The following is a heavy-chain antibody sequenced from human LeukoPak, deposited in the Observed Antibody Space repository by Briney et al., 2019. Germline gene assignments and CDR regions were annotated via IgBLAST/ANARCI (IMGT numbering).Heavy chain of an antibody. CDR1: GGTFSSYA. CDR3: ARVPQQFPYYYMDV. CDR2: IIPIFGTA. V-gene: IGHV1-69*01. Sequence: SVKVSCKASGGTFSSYAISWVRQAPGQGLEWMGGIIPIFGTANYAQKFQGRVTITADESTSTAHMELSSLRSEDTAVYYCARVPQQFPYYYMDVWGKGTTVTVSS. J-gene: IGHJ6*03. D-gene: IGHD6-13*01.